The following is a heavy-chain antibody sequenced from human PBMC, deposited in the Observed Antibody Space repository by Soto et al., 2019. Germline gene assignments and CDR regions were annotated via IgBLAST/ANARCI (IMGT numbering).Heavy chain of an antibody. CDR3: ARDSARYYYDSRPGSFDI. D-gene: IGHD3-22*01. Sequence: SETLSLTCTVSGGSISSGGHYWSWIRQPPGKGLEWIGYIYYSGSTNYNPSLKSRVTISVDTSKNQFSLKLSSVTAADTAVYYCARDSARYYYDSRPGSFDIWGQGTMVTVSS. J-gene: IGHJ3*02. CDR1: GGSISSGGHY. V-gene: IGHV4-61*08. CDR2: IYYSGST.